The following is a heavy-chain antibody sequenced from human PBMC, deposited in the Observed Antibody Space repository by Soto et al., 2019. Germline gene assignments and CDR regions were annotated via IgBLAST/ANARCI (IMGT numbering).Heavy chain of an antibody. Sequence: SETLSLTCAVYGGSFSGYYWSWIRQPPGKGLEWIGEINHSGSTNYNPSLKSRVTISVDTSKNQFSLKLSSVTAADTAVYYCARGGDIVVVVAAAGHDAFAIWGQGTMVTVSS. J-gene: IGHJ3*02. CDR2: INHSGST. D-gene: IGHD2-15*01. CDR1: GGSFSGYY. V-gene: IGHV4-34*01. CDR3: ARGGDIVVVVAAAGHDAFAI.